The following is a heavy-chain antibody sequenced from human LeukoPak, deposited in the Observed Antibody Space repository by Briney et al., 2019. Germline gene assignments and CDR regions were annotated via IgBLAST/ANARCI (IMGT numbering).Heavy chain of an antibody. Sequence: PSETLSLTCAVYGGSFSGYYWSWIRQPPGKGLEWIGEINHSGSTYYNPSLKSRVTISVDTSKNQFSLKLSSVTAADTAVYYCARHSARSSWYDYWGQGTLVTVSS. D-gene: IGHD6-13*01. V-gene: IGHV4-34*01. CDR2: INHSGST. CDR3: ARHSARSSWYDY. CDR1: GGSFSGYY. J-gene: IGHJ4*02.